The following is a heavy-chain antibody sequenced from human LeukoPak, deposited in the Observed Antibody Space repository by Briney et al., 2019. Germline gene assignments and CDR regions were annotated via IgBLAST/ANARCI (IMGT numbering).Heavy chain of an antibody. CDR3: IRDFGSVGATDAFDI. CDR1: GFSFSTYW. CDR2: INGDGSST. D-gene: IGHD1-26*01. Sequence: GGSLRLSCVASGFSFSTYWMHWVRQAPGKGLEWVSRINGDGSSTSYADSVKGRFTISRDNAKNTVYLQMNSLRVEDTAVYYCIRDFGSVGATDAFDIWGQGTMVTVSS. J-gene: IGHJ3*02. V-gene: IGHV3-74*01.